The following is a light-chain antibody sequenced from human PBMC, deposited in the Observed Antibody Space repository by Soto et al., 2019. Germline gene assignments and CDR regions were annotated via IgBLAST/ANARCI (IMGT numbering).Light chain of an antibody. CDR3: CSDAGRDCG. J-gene: IGLJ1*01. V-gene: IGLV2-23*02. CDR1: SSDVGIYNL. CDR2: EVS. Sequence: QSALTQPASVSGSPGQSLSISCTGASSDVGIYNLVSWYQQHPGKAPKLMLYEVSKRPSGVSHRFSGYRFCNTASLTISGHQAFDEADYYGCSDAGRDCGFGTGTKLTV.